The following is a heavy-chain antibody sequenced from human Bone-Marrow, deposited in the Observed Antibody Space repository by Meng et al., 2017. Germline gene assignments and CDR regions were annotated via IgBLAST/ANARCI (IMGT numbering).Heavy chain of an antibody. D-gene: IGHD1-1*01. V-gene: IGHV4-38-2*02. Sequence: SETLSLTCAVSGYSINSGYWWGWIRQPPGSGLEWIGSVYRGGSTFYNPSLQTRVTMSVDTSTNHFSMKLSSVTAADTALYYCAREDGSTSTTNWFDPWGQGALVTVSS. CDR3: AREDGSTSTTNWFDP. CDR2: VYRGGST. J-gene: IGHJ5*02. CDR1: GYSINSGYW.